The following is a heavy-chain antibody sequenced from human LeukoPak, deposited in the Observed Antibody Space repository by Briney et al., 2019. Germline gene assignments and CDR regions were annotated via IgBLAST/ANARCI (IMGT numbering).Heavy chain of an antibody. D-gene: IGHD3-9*01. CDR1: GGSISSSSNY. Sequence: SETLSLTCTVSGGSISSSSNYWGWIRQPPGKGLEWIGSIYYSGSTYYNPSLKSRVTISVDTSKNQFSLKLSSVTAADTAVYYCARHGDGYFDLGYYYYMDVWGKGTTVTVSS. V-gene: IGHV4-39*01. J-gene: IGHJ6*03. CDR3: ARHGDGYFDLGYYYYMDV. CDR2: IYYSGST.